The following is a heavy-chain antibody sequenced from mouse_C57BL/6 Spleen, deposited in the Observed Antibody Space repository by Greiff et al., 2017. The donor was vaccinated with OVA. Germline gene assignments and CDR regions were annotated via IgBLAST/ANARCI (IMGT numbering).Heavy chain of an antibody. J-gene: IGHJ2*01. CDR3: ARDRGGDSSGYACFDY. V-gene: IGHV5-4*01. CDR1: GFTFSRYA. Sequence: EVKLMESGGGLVKPGGSLKLSCAASGFTFSRYAMSWVRPTPEKRLEWVATISDGGSYTYYPDNVPGRFTIYRGNDKTNLYLQMSQLQSVDTAMDYCARDRGGDSSGYACFDYWGQGTTLTVAS. CDR2: ISDGGSYT. D-gene: IGHD3-2*02.